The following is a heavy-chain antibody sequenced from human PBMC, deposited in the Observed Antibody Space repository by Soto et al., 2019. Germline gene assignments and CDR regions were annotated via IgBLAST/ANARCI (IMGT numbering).Heavy chain of an antibody. J-gene: IGHJ6*02. Sequence: SETLSLTCTVSGGSISSGDYYWSWIRQPPGKGLEWIGYIYYSGSTYYNPSLKSRVTISVDTSKNQFSLKLSSVTAADTAVYYCARDRRITIFGVARYGMDVWGQGTTVTSP. D-gene: IGHD3-3*01. CDR1: GGSISSGDYY. CDR3: ARDRRITIFGVARYGMDV. V-gene: IGHV4-30-4*01. CDR2: IYYSGST.